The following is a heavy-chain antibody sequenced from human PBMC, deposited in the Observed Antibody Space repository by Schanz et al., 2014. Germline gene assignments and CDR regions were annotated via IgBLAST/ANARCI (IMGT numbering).Heavy chain of an antibody. CDR3: ARDVGRPGHFWYFDL. D-gene: IGHD1-1*01. V-gene: IGHV1-2*06. CDR2: ISPNSGDT. J-gene: IGHJ2*01. Sequence: QVQLVQSGAEVKKPGASVKVSCKASGYTLTAYYMHWVRQAPGQGLEWMGRISPNSGDTHSAQKFQGRVTMTWDRSISTANMELSRLRSDDTAVYFCARDVGRPGHFWYFDLWGRGTLVTVSS. CDR1: GYTLTAYY.